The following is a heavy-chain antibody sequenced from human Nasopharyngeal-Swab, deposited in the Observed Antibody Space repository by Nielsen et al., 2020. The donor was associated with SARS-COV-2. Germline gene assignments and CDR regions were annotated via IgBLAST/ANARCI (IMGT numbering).Heavy chain of an antibody. J-gene: IGHJ4*02. CDR3: TRCGGGCYSGRDY. Sequence: GESLKISCSAFGFTLRDSVIPWVLQASGEGLEWFARISRKGNNYATAYSASVKGRFIIFRDDPTNTAYLQMNSLKTEDTAMYYCTRCGGGCYSGRDYWGQGTLVTVSS. V-gene: IGHV3-73*01. CDR1: GFTLRDSV. D-gene: IGHD2-15*01. CDR2: ISRKGNNYAT.